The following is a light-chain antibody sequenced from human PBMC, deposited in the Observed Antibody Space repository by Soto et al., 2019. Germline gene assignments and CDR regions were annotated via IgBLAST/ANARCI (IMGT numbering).Light chain of an antibody. CDR2: VAS. CDR3: QQYNKWPLWT. CDR1: QSVSNN. J-gene: IGKJ1*01. V-gene: IGKV3-15*01. Sequence: EIVMTQSPATLSVSPGDRATLSCRASQSVSNNLAWFQQKPGQAPSLLIYVASTRATGVPARFSGSGSGTEFTLTISSLQSEDFAIYYCQQYNKWPLWTFGQGTKVEIK.